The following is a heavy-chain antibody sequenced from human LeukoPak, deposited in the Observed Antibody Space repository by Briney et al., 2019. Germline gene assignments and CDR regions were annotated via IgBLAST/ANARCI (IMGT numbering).Heavy chain of an antibody. CDR1: GFTFSSYA. D-gene: IGHD5-18*01. Sequence: PGGSLRLSCAASGFTFSSYAMSWVRQAPGKGLEWVSGISWNSGSIGYADSVKGRFTISRDNAKNSLYLQMNSLRAEDTALYYCAKDAYTAMVYFDYWGQGTLVTVSS. J-gene: IGHJ4*02. V-gene: IGHV3-9*01. CDR3: AKDAYTAMVYFDY. CDR2: ISWNSGSI.